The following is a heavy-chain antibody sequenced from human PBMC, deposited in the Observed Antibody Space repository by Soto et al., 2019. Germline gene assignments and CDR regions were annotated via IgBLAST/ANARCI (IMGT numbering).Heavy chain of an antibody. D-gene: IGHD4-4*01. CDR3: ARTTGLYRNYVPQDY. CDR2: IIPILGIA. CDR1: GGTFSSYT. V-gene: IGHV1-69*02. J-gene: IGHJ4*02. Sequence: QVQLVQSGAEVKKPGSSVKVSCKASGGTFSSYTISWVRQAPGQGLEWMGRIIPILGIANYAQKFQGRVTITADKSTSTAYMELSSLRSEDTAVYYCARTTGLYRNYVPQDYWGQGTLVTVSS.